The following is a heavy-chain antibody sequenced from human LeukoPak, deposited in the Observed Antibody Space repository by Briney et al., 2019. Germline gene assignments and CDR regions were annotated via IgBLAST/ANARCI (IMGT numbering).Heavy chain of an antibody. V-gene: IGHV3-7*01. CDR1: GFSASGYW. CDR2: IKQDGSEK. J-gene: IGHJ4*02. CDR3: TTDRYFDY. Sequence: GGSLRLSCAVSGFSASGYWMTWVRQAPGKGLEWVANIKQDGSEKNYVDSVKGRFTISRDNAENSLFLQMNSLRVEDKAVYYCTTDRYFDYWGQGTLVTVSS.